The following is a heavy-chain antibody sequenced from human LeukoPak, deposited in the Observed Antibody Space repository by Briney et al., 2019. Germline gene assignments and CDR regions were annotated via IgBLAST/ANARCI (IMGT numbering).Heavy chain of an antibody. CDR1: GFTFSSYW. Sequence: GGSLRLSCAASGFTFSSYWMSWVRQAPGKGLEWVANIKQDGSEKYYVDSVKGRFTISRDNAKNSLYLQMNSLRAEDTAVYYCARDFWSGYSVYYYYGMDVWGQGTTVTVSS. V-gene: IGHV3-7*01. CDR2: IKQDGSEK. J-gene: IGHJ6*02. CDR3: ARDFWSGYSVYYYYGMDV. D-gene: IGHD3-3*01.